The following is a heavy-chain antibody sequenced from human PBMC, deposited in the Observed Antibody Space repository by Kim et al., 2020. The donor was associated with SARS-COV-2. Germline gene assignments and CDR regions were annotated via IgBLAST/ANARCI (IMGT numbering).Heavy chain of an antibody. V-gene: IGHV1-3*01. CDR3: ARVRGYSYGSSFDY. D-gene: IGHD5-18*01. J-gene: IGHJ4*02. Sequence: QTFQGRVTMTMDTAASTAYMELSSLRSGDTAVYYCARVRGYSYGSSFDYWGQGTLVTVSS.